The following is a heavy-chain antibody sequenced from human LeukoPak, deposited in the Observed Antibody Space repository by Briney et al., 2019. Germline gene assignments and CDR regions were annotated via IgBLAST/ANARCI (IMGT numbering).Heavy chain of an antibody. V-gene: IGHV3-23*01. CDR1: RFTFSSYG. D-gene: IGHD3-10*01. J-gene: IGHJ4*02. CDR2: ISSSGGST. Sequence: GGTLRLSCAASRFTFSSYGMSWVRQAPGKGLEWVSGISSSGGSTYYADSAKGRFTISRDNSRNTLYLQMNSLRAEDTAVYYCARHLLWFGELSGGFDYWGQGTLVTVSS. CDR3: ARHLLWFGELSGGFDY.